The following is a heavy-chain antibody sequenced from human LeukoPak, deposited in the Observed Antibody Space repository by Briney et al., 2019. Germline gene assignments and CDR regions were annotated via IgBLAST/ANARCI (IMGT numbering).Heavy chain of an antibody. CDR1: GFTFSTYG. D-gene: IGHD4-11*01. CDR3: ARDRTGQQLISRKEYYYMDV. J-gene: IGHJ6*03. CDR2: IRYDGSNK. Sequence: PGGSLRLSCAASGFTFSTYGMHWVRQAPGKGLEWVAFIRYDGSNKYYADSEKGRFTISRDNSKNPLYLQLKSLRAEDTAVYYCARDRTGQQLISRKEYYYMDVWGKGATVTISS. V-gene: IGHV3-30*02.